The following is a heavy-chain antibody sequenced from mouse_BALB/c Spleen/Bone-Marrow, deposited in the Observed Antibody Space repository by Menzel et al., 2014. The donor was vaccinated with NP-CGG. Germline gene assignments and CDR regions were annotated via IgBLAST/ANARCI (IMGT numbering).Heavy chain of an antibody. CDR1: GYTFTDYA. J-gene: IGHJ2*01. V-gene: IGHV1S137*01. CDR2: ISSSYGDA. CDR3: ARGLSYYSGTSYYFDY. Sequence: LVESGAELVRPGVSVKISCKGSGYTFTDYAMHWVKQSHAKSLEWIGIISSSYGDATYNQKFKGKATMTVDKSSNTAYMELARLTSEDSAIYYCARGLSYYSGTSYYFDYWGQGTTLTVSS. D-gene: IGHD1-1*01.